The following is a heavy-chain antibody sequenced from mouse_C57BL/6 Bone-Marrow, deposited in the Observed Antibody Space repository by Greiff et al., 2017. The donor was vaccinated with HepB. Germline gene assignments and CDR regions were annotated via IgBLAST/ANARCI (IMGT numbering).Heavy chain of an antibody. CDR2: ISYDGSN. CDR1: GYSITSGYY. J-gene: IGHJ4*01. Sequence: EVKLVESGPGLVKPSQSLSLTCSVTGYSITSGYYWNWIRQFPGNKLEWMGYISYDGSNNYNPSLKNRISITRDTSKNQFFLKLNSVTTEDTATYYCARVPLYYYGSSYYAMDYWGQGTSVTVSS. V-gene: IGHV3-6*01. D-gene: IGHD1-1*01. CDR3: ARVPLYYYGSSYYAMDY.